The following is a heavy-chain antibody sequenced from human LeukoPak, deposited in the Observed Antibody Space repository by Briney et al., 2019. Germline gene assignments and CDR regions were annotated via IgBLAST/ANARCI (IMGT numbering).Heavy chain of an antibody. CDR1: GFTFSSYS. CDR2: ISSSSSYI. Sequence: GGSLRLSCAASGFTFSSYSMNWVRQAPGKGLEWVSSISSSSSYIYYADSVKGRFTISRDNSKNTLYLQMNSLRAEDTAVYYCATKYGSGSPDYWGQGTLVTVSS. J-gene: IGHJ4*02. V-gene: IGHV3-21*01. D-gene: IGHD3-10*01. CDR3: ATKYGSGSPDY.